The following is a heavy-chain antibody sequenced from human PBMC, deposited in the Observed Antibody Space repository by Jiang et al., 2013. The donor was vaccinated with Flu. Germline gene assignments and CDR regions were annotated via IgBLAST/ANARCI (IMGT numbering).Heavy chain of an antibody. V-gene: IGHV4-34*01. CDR1: GGSFSGYY. CDR2: LNHSGST. J-gene: IGHJ4*02. CDR3: ARGNY. Sequence: LLKPSETLSLTCAVYGGSFSGYYWSWIRQPPGKGLEWIGELNHSGSTNXNPSLKSRVTISVDTSKNQFSLKLSSVTAADTAVYYCARGNYWGQGTLVTVSS.